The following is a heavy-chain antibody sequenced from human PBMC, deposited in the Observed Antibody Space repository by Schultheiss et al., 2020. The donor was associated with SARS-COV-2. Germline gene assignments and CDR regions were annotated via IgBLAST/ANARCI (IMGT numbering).Heavy chain of an antibody. D-gene: IGHD5-12*01. CDR1: GFTFSSYG. Sequence: GGSLRLSCAASGFTFSSYGMHWVRQAPGKGLEWVAVISYDGSNKYYADSVTGRFTISRDNAKNTLYLQMNSLRAEDTAVYYCAKEMGRLRLRYYYGMDVWGQGTTVTVSS. CDR2: ISYDGSNK. J-gene: IGHJ6*02. CDR3: AKEMGRLRLRYYYGMDV. V-gene: IGHV3-30*18.